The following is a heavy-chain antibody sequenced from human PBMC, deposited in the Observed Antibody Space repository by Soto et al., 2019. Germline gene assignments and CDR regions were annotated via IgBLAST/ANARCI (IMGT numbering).Heavy chain of an antibody. CDR1: AFMFTKHW. V-gene: IGHV3-7*01. CDR3: ARCGSYGFVWVYPYAMVV. J-gene: IGHJ6*04. CDR2: INEDGSEK. D-gene: IGHD5-18*01. Sequence: GRSLRLSCVVSAFMFTKHWMCCVRHVPGKGLEWLANINEDGSEKNYVDSVKGRFTISRDNAKNSLYLQMSSLRAEDTAVYYCARCGSYGFVWVYPYAMVVWDTGPALTV.